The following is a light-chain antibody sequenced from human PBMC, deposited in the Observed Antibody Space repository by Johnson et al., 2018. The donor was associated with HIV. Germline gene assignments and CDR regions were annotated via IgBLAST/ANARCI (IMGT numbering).Light chain of an antibody. CDR1: SSDMGNYA. V-gene: IGLV1-51*02. CDR3: GTWDNSLSVFV. CDR2: EDD. Sequence: QSVLTQPPSVSAAPGQKVTISCSGSSSDMGNYAVSWYQQLPGTAPKLLVYEDDKRPSDIPDRFSGSKSGTSATLGITGLQPGDDADYYCGTWDNSLSVFVFGTGTKVTVL. J-gene: IGLJ1*01.